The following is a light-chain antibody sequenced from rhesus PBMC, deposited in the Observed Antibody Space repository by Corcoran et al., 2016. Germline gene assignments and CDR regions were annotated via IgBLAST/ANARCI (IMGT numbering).Light chain of an antibody. CDR2: SAS. J-gene: IGKJ4*01. CDR1: QNIYSN. Sequence: DIQMTQSPSALSASVGDRVTISCRASQNIYSNLAWYQQKPGKAPKLRIYSASSLQTGIPSRFSGSGSGTDFTLTISSLQPEDSAAYYCQHYYDNPLTFGGGTKVEIK. V-gene: IGKV1S12*01. CDR3: QHYYDNPLT.